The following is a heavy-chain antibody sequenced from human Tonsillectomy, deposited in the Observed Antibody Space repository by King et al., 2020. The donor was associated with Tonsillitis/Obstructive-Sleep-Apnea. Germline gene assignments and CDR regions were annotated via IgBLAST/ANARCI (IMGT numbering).Heavy chain of an antibody. D-gene: IGHD6-6*01. V-gene: IGHV1-46*01. CDR2: INPSGGST. CDR1: GYTFTSYY. Sequence: QLVQSGAEVKKPGASVKVSCKASGYTFTSYYIHWVRQAPGQGLEWMGIINPSGGSTSYAQKFQGRVTMTRDTSTSTVSMELSSLRSEETAVYYCARDGRVATRPLDYWGQGTLVTVSS. J-gene: IGHJ4*02. CDR3: ARDGRVATRPLDY.